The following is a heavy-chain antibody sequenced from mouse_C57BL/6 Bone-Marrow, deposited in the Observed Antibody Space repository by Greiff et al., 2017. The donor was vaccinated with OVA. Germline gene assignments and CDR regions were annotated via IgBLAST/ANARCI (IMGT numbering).Heavy chain of an antibody. J-gene: IGHJ4*01. Sequence: VQLQQPGAELVKPGASVKLSCKASGYTFTSYWMHWVKQRPGQGLEWIGMIHPNSGSTNYNEKFKSKATLTVDKTSSTAYMQLSSLTSEDSAVYYCARDDFYAMDYWGQGTSVTVSS. V-gene: IGHV1-64*01. CDR3: ARDDFYAMDY. CDR1: GYTFTSYW. CDR2: IHPNSGST.